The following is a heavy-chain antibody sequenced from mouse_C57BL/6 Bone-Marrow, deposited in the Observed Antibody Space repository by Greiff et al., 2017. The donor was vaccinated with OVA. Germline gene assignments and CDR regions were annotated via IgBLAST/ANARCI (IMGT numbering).Heavy chain of an antibody. J-gene: IGHJ2*01. Sequence: VQLQQSGAELVRPGASVKLSCTASGFNIKDYYMHWVKQRPEQGLEWIGRIDPEDGDTEYAPKFQGKATMTADTSSNTAYLQLSSLTSEDTAVYDCTTCDDYDEDYFDYWGQGTTLTVSS. CDR1: GFNIKDYY. CDR3: TTCDDYDEDYFDY. D-gene: IGHD2-4*01. V-gene: IGHV14-1*01. CDR2: IDPEDGDT.